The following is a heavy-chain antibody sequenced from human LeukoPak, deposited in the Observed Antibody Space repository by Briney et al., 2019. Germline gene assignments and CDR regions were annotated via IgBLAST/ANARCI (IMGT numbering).Heavy chain of an antibody. CDR3: TTDHVGTTVEFDS. D-gene: IGHD1-26*01. CDR2: ISSSGSSL. V-gene: IGHV3-48*03. CDR1: GLTFSTYE. J-gene: IGHJ4*02. Sequence: QTWGSLRLSCAASGLTFSTYEMNGVRQAPGEGLEWVSYISSSGSSLKYADSVKGRFTISRDNAKSSLFLQKDSLRAEDTAVYYCTTDHVGTTVEFDSWGQGTLVTVSS.